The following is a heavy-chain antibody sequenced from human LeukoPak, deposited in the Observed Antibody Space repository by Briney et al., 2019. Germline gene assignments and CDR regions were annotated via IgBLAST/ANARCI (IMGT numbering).Heavy chain of an antibody. CDR1: GYPFSSFA. J-gene: IGHJ4*02. V-gene: IGHV3-23*01. CDR3: AKRAAVSGVVGPFDY. Sequence: GGSLRLSCAVSGYPFSSFALSWVRQAPGKGLEWVSSISRSTETTLYADSVKGRFTISRDNSKNTGFLQMNNLRAEDTAIYHCAKRAAVSGVVGPFDYWGQGTLVTVSS. D-gene: IGHD6-19*01. CDR2: ISRSTETT.